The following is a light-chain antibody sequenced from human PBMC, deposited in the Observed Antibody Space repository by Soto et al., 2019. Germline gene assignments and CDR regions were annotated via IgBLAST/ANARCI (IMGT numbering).Light chain of an antibody. CDR3: PQYGSSPWT. Sequence: EIVLTQSPGTLSLSPGERATLSCSASQSVSSSYLAWYQQKPGQAPRLLSYRASSRSTGIPDRFSGSGSGTDFTLTISRPEPEDFAVYYCPQYGSSPWTFGQANKA. J-gene: IGKJ1*01. CDR1: QSVSSSY. CDR2: RAS. V-gene: IGKV3-20*01.